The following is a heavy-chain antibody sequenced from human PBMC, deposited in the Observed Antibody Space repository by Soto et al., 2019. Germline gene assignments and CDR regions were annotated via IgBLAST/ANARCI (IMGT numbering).Heavy chain of an antibody. V-gene: IGHV3-23*01. CDR3: AKDQGLGIPGGYDGFDI. CDR1: VFTFSSSA. Sequence: PWGSLRLSCSASVFTFSSSAKNWGRKAPAPGLEWVSAISGSGRRAYYADSLKGRFTVSRDNSKNMMYLQKNSLRAEDTALYYCAKDQGLGIPGGYDGFDIWGQGTMVTVSS. CDR2: ISGSGRRA. D-gene: IGHD7-27*01. J-gene: IGHJ3*02.